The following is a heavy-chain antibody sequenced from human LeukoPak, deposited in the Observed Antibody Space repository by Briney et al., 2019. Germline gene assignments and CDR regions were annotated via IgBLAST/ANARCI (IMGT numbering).Heavy chain of an antibody. D-gene: IGHD2-21*02. Sequence: SVKVSCKASGFTFTSSAMQWVRQARGQRLEWIGWIVVGSGNTNYAQKFQERVTITRDMSTSTAYMELGSLRSEDTAVYYCAAGGDPDTYYGMDVWGQGTTVTVSS. CDR3: AAGGDPDTYYGMDV. CDR2: IVVGSGNT. J-gene: IGHJ6*02. CDR1: GFTFTSSA. V-gene: IGHV1-58*02.